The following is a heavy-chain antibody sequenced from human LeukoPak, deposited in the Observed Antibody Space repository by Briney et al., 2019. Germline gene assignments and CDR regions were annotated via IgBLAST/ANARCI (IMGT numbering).Heavy chain of an antibody. CDR1: GFTFSSYA. CDR2: ISASDST. V-gene: IGHV3-23*01. J-gene: IGHJ4*02. D-gene: IGHD6-19*01. CDR3: AKEASSGLNDY. Sequence: GGSLRLSCAASGFTFSSYAMTWVRQAPGKGLEWVSGISASDSTYYADSVRGRFTISRDNSKNTMYLQMNSLRAEDTAIYFCAKEASSGLNDYWGQGTLVTVSS.